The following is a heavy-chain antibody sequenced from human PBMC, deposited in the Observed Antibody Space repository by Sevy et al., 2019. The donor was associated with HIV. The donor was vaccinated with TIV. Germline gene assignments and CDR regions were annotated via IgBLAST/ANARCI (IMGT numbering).Heavy chain of an antibody. CDR3: ARVFAVGGWFDP. J-gene: IGHJ5*02. D-gene: IGHD6-19*01. CDR2: IYDSGST. V-gene: IGHV4-59*01. Sequence: SETLSLTCTVSSGSFSSYYWSWIRQPPGEGLEWIGYIYDSGSTNYNPSLKSRVTISVDTSKSQFSLKLSSVTAADAAVYYCARVFAVGGWFDPWGQGTLVTVSS. CDR1: SGSFSSYY.